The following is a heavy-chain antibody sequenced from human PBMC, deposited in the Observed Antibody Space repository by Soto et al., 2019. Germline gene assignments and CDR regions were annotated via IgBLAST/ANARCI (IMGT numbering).Heavy chain of an antibody. D-gene: IGHD3-10*01. CDR2: INSDGSST. CDR3: ANGGYYGSGSFDY. Sequence: EVQLVESGGGLVKPGGSLRLSCAASGFTFNNAWMSWVRQTPGKGLVWVSRINSDGSSTRYADSVKGRFTISRDNAKNTLYLQMNSLRAEDTAVYYCANGGYYGSGSFDYWGQGTLVTVSS. V-gene: IGHV3-74*02. CDR1: GFTFNNAW. J-gene: IGHJ4*02.